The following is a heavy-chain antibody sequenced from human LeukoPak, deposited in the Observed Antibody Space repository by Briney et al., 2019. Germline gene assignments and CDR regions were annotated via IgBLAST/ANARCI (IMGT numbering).Heavy chain of an antibody. J-gene: IGHJ6*02. Sequence: GGSLRLSCAASGFTFSSYDMHWVRQATGKGLEWVSAIGTAGDTYYPGSVKGRFTISRENAKNSLYLQMNSLRAGDTAVYYCAREMSSGSYNYYYGMDVWGQGTTVTVSS. CDR2: IGTAGDT. CDR1: GFTFSSYD. V-gene: IGHV3-13*01. CDR3: AREMSSGSYNYYYGMDV. D-gene: IGHD3-10*01.